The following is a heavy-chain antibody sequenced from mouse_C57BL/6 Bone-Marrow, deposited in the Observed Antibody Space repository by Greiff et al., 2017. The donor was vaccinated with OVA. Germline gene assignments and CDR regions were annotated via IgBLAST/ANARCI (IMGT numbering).Heavy chain of an antibody. CDR1: GYAFTNYL. J-gene: IGHJ4*01. V-gene: IGHV1-54*01. CDR2: INPGSGGT. Sequence: QVQLKQSGAELVRPGTSVKVSCKASGYAFTNYLIEWVKQRPGQGLEWIGVINPGSGGTNYNEKFKGKATLTADKSSSTAYMQLSSLTSEDSAVYFCAIYYDYDDAMDYWGQGTSVTVSS. D-gene: IGHD2-4*01. CDR3: AIYYDYDDAMDY.